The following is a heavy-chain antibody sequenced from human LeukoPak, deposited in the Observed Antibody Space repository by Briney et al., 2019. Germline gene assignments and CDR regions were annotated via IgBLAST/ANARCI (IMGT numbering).Heavy chain of an antibody. CDR3: ARGWQLGTEGPIDY. CDR1: GFTFSSYA. CDR2: ISYDGSNK. D-gene: IGHD5-24*01. J-gene: IGHJ4*02. V-gene: IGHV3-30-3*01. Sequence: GGSLRLSCAASGFTFSSYAMHWVRQAPGKGLEWVAVISYDGSNKYYADSVKGRFTISRDNSKNTLYLQMNSLRAEDTAVYYCARGWQLGTEGPIDYWGQGTLVTVSS.